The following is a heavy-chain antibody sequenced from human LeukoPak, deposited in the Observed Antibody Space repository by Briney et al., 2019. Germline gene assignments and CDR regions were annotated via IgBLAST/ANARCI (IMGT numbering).Heavy chain of an antibody. CDR1: GASISSYY. Sequence: TSETLSLTCTVSGASISSYYWSWIRQTAGKGLEWIGRIYTSGSTDYSPSLRGRVTISVDKSKNQLSLKLNSVTAADTAVYYCATSSAVGGVKWFDPWGQGTLVTVSS. D-gene: IGHD6-19*01. J-gene: IGHJ5*02. CDR3: ATSSAVGGVKWFDP. V-gene: IGHV4-4*07. CDR2: IYTSGST.